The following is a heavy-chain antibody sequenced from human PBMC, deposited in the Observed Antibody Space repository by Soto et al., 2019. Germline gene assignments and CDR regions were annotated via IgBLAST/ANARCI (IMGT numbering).Heavy chain of an antibody. V-gene: IGHV4-4*07. CDR1: GGSISSYS. CDR3: AKDDSGAADI. CDR2: VDTTGGT. Sequence: QVQLQESGPGLVEPSETLSLTCTVSGGSISSYSWNWIRQPAGKGLEWIGRVDTTGGTNYIPSLSSLVTMSVDTSKNQFSLNLRFVTAADTDVYFCAKDDSGAADIWGQGTMVTVS. J-gene: IGHJ3*02. D-gene: IGHD3-16*01.